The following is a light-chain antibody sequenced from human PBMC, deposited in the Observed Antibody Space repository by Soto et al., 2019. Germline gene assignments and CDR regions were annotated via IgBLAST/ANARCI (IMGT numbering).Light chain of an antibody. CDR3: AAWDASLSACV. CDR1: DSNIGSNS. V-gene: IGLV1-47*02. J-gene: IGLJ1*01. CDR2: YNN. Sequence: QSVLTQPPSASGTAGQGVTISCSGGDSNIGSNSVYWYQHLPRTAPKLLIYYNNQRPSGVPDRFAGPRSGTSASLAIVGLRSEDEAVYYCAAWDASLSACVFGNGTKLTVL.